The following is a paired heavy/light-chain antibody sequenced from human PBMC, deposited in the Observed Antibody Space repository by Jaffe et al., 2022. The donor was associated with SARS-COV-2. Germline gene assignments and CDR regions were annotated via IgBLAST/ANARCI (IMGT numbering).Light chain of an antibody. CDR2: SAS. CDR3: QQYYSFPNT. V-gene: IGKV4-1*01. J-gene: IGKJ2*01. CDR1: QNVLYSSNNKNY. Sequence: DIVMTQSPDSLAVSLGERATINCKSSQNVLYSSNNKNYLAWYQRKPGQPPKLLIYSASTRESGVPDRFSGSGSGTDFTLTISSLQAEDVAVYYCQQYYSFPNTFGQGTKLEIK.
Heavy chain of an antibody. CDR2: LSWNGGNI. J-gene: IGHJ1*01. Sequence: EVQLVESGGDLVQPGRSLRLSCAASGFTFDEFGMHWVRQAPGKGLEWVAGLSWNGGNIGYADSVKGRFTISRDNAKTSLHLQMNNLRAEDTALYYCVKAAGMSRAPLRDWGQGTLVTVSS. CDR1: GFTFDEFG. V-gene: IGHV3-9*01. CDR3: VKAAGMSRAPLRD. D-gene: IGHD1-20*01.